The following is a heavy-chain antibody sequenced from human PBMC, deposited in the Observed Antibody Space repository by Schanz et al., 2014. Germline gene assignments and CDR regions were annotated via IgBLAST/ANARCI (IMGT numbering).Heavy chain of an antibody. V-gene: IGHV3-23*04. J-gene: IGHJ5*02. Sequence: EVKMVESGGGLVKPGGSLRLSCAASGFNFSSYSLNWVRQAPGKGLEWVSSISSGGGSTYYADSVKGRFTISSDSSKNTLYLQMSSLRADDTAVYYCAKAADWPVTRFDPWGQGTLVTVSS. CDR3: AKAADWPVTRFDP. CDR1: GFNFSSYS. CDR2: ISSGGGST. D-gene: IGHD3-9*01.